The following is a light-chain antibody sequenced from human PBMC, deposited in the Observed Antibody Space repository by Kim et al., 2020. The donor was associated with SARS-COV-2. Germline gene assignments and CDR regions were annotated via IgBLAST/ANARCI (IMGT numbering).Light chain of an antibody. CDR3: QSYDSSLSVV. CDR1: SSNIRARYD. CDR2: DNN. J-gene: IGLJ2*01. Sequence: QSVLTQPPSVSGAPGQRVTISCTGSSSNIRARYDVHWYQQLPGTAPKLLIYDNNNRPSGVPDRFSGSRSGTSASLAITGLQAEDEADYYCQSYDSSLSVVFGGGTQLTVL. V-gene: IGLV1-40*01.